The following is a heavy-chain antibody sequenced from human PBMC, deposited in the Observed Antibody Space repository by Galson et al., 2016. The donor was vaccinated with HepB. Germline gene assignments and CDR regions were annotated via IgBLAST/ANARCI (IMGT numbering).Heavy chain of an antibody. V-gene: IGHV3-9*01. CDR3: TTDSNSGYFWGFDY. J-gene: IGHJ4*02. Sequence: SLRLSCAASGLTFDDYAMHWVRQPPGKGLEWVSGITWNSGTIGYADSVKGRFTISRDNAKNSLYLQMNSLRPEDTALYYCTTDSNSGYFWGFDYWGQGTLVTVST. CDR2: ITWNSGTI. CDR1: GLTFDDYA. D-gene: IGHD3-22*01.